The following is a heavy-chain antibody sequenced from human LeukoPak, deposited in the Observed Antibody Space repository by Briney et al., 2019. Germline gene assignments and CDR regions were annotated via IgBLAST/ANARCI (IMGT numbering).Heavy chain of an antibody. CDR1: GYTSTSYD. CDR2: MNPNSGNT. V-gene: IGHV1-8*01. CDR3: ARGRTHPWSGWYFIY. D-gene: IGHD6-19*01. Sequence: ASVKVSCKASGYTSTSYDINWVRQATGQGLEWMGWMNPNSGNTGYAQKFQGRVTMTRNTSISTAYMELSSLRSEDTAVYYCARGRTHPWSGWYFIYWGQGTLVTVSS. J-gene: IGHJ4*02.